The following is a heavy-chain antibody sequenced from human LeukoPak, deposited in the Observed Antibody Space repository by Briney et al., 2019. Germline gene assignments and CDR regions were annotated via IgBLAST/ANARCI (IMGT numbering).Heavy chain of an antibody. Sequence: SSETLSLTCTVSGGSISSYYWSWIRQPPGKGLEWIGYIYYSGSTNYNPSLKSRVTISVDTSKNQFSLKLSSVTAADTAVYYCARCMGEYSYGLACYYGMDVWGQGTTVTVSS. V-gene: IGHV4-59*01. CDR1: GGSISSYY. CDR3: ARCMGEYSYGLACYYGMDV. CDR2: IYYSGST. J-gene: IGHJ6*02. D-gene: IGHD5-18*01.